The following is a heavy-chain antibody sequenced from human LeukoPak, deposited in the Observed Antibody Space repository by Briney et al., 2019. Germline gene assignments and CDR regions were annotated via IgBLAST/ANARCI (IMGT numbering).Heavy chain of an antibody. D-gene: IGHD6-19*01. J-gene: IGHJ4*02. CDR1: GFTFSSYG. V-gene: IGHV3-30*18. Sequence: GGSLRLSCAASGFTFSSYGMHWVRQAPGKGLEWVAVISYDGSNKYYADSVKGRFTISRDNSKNTLYLQMNSLRAEDTAVHYCAKDGGSSGWYEDWGQGTLVTVSS. CDR2: ISYDGSNK. CDR3: AKDGGSSGWYED.